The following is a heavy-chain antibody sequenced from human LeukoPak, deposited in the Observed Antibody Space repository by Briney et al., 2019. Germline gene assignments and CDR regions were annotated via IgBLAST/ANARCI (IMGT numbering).Heavy chain of an antibody. CDR1: GFTFISYT. D-gene: IGHD3-16*01. CDR2: TSSDGDK. J-gene: IGHJ4*02. Sequence: PGGSLRLSCAASGFTFISYTMHWVRQAPGKGREWVALTSSDGDKYFADSVQGRFTISRDNSRNTVYLQLGSLRPDDTAVYYCARERGIRALYFDNWGQGTLVTVSS. CDR3: ARERGIRALYFDN. V-gene: IGHV3-30*04.